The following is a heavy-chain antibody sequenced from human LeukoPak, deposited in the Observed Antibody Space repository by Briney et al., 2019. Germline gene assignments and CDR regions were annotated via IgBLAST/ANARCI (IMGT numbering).Heavy chain of an antibody. Sequence: PGGSLRLSCAASGFIFSFYCMHWVRQAPGKGPMWVSRICPDGTGISYADSVKGRFTISRDIAKNTLYLQMNSLRAEDTGVNYCAKDHYWSIDYWGRGTLVTVSS. D-gene: IGHD3-3*01. CDR2: ICPDGTGI. CDR3: AKDHYWSIDY. J-gene: IGHJ4*02. CDR1: GFIFSFYC. V-gene: IGHV3-74*01.